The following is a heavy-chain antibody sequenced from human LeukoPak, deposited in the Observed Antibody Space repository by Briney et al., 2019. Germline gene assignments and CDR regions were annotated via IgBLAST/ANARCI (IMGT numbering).Heavy chain of an antibody. CDR1: GYRLTSYW. J-gene: IGHJ2*01. V-gene: IGHV5-51*01. Sequence: GESLKISCQASGYRLTSYWIRWARQMPGKGLEWMGIIYPGDSDTRYNPSFQGQVTISADRSISTAYLQWSSLKASDTAMYYCARLPAATVVNVGWYFDLWGRGTLVTVSS. CDR3: ARLPAATVVNVGWYFDL. D-gene: IGHD4-23*01. CDR2: IYPGDSDT.